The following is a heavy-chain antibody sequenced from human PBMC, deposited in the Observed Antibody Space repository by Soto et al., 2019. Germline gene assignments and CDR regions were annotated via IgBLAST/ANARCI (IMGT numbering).Heavy chain of an antibody. J-gene: IGHJ4*02. CDR2: ISSAGDSS. V-gene: IGHV3-48*03. CDR3: ARVYCSTTTCHVKAFDS. D-gene: IGHD2-2*01. CDR1: GFTFSSYE. Sequence: EVQLVESGGGLAQPGGSVRLSCAASGFTFSSYEMNWVRQAPGRTLEWVSYISSAGDSSYYADSVKGRFTISRDNAKNPLYLPMNSLRVEDTAVYYCARVYCSTTTCHVKAFDSWGQGTLVTVSS.